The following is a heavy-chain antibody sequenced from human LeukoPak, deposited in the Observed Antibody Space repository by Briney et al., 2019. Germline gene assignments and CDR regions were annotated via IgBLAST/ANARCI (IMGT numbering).Heavy chain of an antibody. CDR2: IYYSGST. CDR1: GGSISSSSYY. CDR3: ARGSSSWYEESWFDP. V-gene: IGHV4-39*01. Sequence: SETLSLTCTVSGGSISSSSYYWGWIRQPPGKGLEWIGSIYYSGSTYYNPSLKSRVTISVDTSKNQFSLKLSSVTAADTAVYYCARGSSSWYEESWFDPWGQGTLVTVSS. J-gene: IGHJ5*02. D-gene: IGHD6-13*01.